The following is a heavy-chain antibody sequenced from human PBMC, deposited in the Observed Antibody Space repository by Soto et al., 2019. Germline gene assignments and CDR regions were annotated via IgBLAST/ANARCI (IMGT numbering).Heavy chain of an antibody. CDR2: ISGSGGST. CDR3: ATENGTDYDFWSGYPYYYYYYGMDV. J-gene: IGHJ6*02. CDR1: GFTFSSYA. V-gene: IGHV3-23*01. D-gene: IGHD3-3*01. Sequence: SGGSLRLSCAASGFTFSSYAMSWVRQAPGKGLEWVSAISGSGGSTYYADSVKGRFTISRDNSKNTLYLQMNSLRAEDTAVYYCATENGTDYDFWSGYPYYYYYYGMDVWGQGTTVTVSS.